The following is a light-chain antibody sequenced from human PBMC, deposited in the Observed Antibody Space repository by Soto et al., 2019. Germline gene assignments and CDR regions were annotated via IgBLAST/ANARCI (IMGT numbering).Light chain of an antibody. CDR2: DAS. J-gene: IGKJ4*01. V-gene: IGKV1-33*01. Sequence: DIQMTQSPSSLSASVGDRVTITCQASQDISNYLNWYQQKPGKAPKLLISDASKLQTGVPSRSSGRGSGTDFTFTISSLQPEDIATYHCQQYDNVPITFGGGTKVEIK. CDR1: QDISNY. CDR3: QQYDNVPIT.